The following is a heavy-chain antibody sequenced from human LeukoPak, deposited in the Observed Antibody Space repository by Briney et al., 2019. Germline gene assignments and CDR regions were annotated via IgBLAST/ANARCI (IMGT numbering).Heavy chain of an antibody. CDR2: ISSSGDT. V-gene: IGHV3-23*01. J-gene: IGHJ4*02. D-gene: IGHD1-26*01. Sequence: GGSLRLSCAASGFTFSSYGMSWVRQAPGKGLEWVSAISSSGDTYYAGSVKGRFTISRDNSKNTLYMQINSLRADDTAVYYCAKDAVGATAYYFDYWGQGILVTVSS. CDR3: AKDAVGATAYYFDY. CDR1: GFTFSSYG.